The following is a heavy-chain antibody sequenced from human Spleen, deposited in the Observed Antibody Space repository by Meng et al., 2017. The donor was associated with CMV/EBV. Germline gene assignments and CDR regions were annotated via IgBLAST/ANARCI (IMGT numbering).Heavy chain of an antibody. D-gene: IGHD6-6*01. CDR2: ISGSGGST. Sequence: GESLKISCAASGFTFSSYAMSWVRQAPGKGLEWVSAISGSGGSTYYADSVKGRFTISRDNSKNKLYLQMNSLRAEDTAVYYCAGRSSSSRPDYYWGQGTLVTVSS. V-gene: IGHV3-23*01. CDR1: GFTFSSYA. J-gene: IGHJ4*02. CDR3: AGRSSSSRPDYY.